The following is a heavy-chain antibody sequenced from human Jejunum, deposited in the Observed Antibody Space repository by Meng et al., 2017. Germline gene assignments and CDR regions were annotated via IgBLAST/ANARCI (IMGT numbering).Heavy chain of an antibody. CDR3: ARDQYLRTGSYYPPSH. V-gene: IGHV3-33*01. J-gene: IGHJ4*02. CDR2: LFYDGLDKE. D-gene: IGHD3-10*01. CDR1: GFNFGSYG. Sequence: GESLKISCAASGFNFGSYGMHWVRQAPGKGLELVAVLFYDGLDKEYYADSVMGRFTISRDKSQDTLYLQMNSLTGEDTAVYFCARDQYLRTGSYYPPSHWGQGILVTVSS.